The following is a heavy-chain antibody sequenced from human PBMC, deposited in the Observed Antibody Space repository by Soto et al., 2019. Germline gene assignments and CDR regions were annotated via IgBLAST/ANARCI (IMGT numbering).Heavy chain of an antibody. D-gene: IGHD4-17*01. V-gene: IGHV4-31*03. J-gene: IGHJ4*02. CDR1: GGSISSGGYY. CDR3: ARDLGGDGAYYFDY. CDR2: IYYSGST. Sequence: SETLSLTCTVSGGSISSGGYYWSWIRQHPGKGLEWIGYIYYSGSTYYNPSLKSRVTISVDTSKNQFSLKLSSVTAADTAVYYCARDLGGDGAYYFDYWGQGTLVTVSS.